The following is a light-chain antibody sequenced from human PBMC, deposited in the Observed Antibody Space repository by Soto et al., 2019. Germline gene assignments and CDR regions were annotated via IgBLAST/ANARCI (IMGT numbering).Light chain of an antibody. CDR1: TNDIGRFNY. Sequence: QSVLTQPASVSGSPGQSITISCTGTTNDIGRFNYVSWYQHHPGEAPKLMIYEVTNRPSAISNRFSGSKSGNTASLTISGLQAEDEADYYCSSYSSSSTSYVIFGGGTKLTVL. CDR3: SSYSSSSTSYVI. J-gene: IGLJ2*01. V-gene: IGLV2-14*01. CDR2: EVT.